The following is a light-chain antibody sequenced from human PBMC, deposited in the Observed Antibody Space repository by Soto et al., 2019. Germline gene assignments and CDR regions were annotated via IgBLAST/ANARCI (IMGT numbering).Light chain of an antibody. CDR3: QQYNNWPRAT. CDR1: QSINSN. V-gene: IGKV3-15*01. CDR2: RAS. Sequence: ENVLTQSPATLSLSPGERATLSCLASQSINSNLAWYQQKPGQAPRLFIFRASSRATGLPARFSASGSGTDFNLTISSLQSEDFAVYYCQQYNNWPRATFGGGTKVDIK. J-gene: IGKJ4*01.